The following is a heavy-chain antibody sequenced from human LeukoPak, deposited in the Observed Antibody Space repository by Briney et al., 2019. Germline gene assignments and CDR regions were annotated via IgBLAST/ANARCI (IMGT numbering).Heavy chain of an antibody. CDR3: ARATSGTYYYFDS. CDR2: IYSSGNT. Sequence: SETLSLTCTVSGGSISSYHWSWIRQPAGKGLEWIGRIYSSGNTNYSPSLKSRVTMSVDTSKNQFSLKLSSVTAADTALYYCARATSGTYYYFDSWGRGTLVSVSS. D-gene: IGHD3-10*01. J-gene: IGHJ4*02. V-gene: IGHV4-4*07. CDR1: GGSISSYH.